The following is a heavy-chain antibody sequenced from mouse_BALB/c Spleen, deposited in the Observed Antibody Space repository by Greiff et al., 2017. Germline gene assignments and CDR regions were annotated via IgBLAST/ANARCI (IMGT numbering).Heavy chain of an antibody. Sequence: VQLQQSGAELVKPGASVKLSCKASGYTFTSYWMHWVKQRPGQGLEWIGEINPSNGRTNYNEKFKSKATLTVDKSSSTAYMQLSSLTSEDSAVYYCTRTRRDYDRAMDYWGQRTSVTVSS. J-gene: IGHJ4*01. D-gene: IGHD2-4*01. V-gene: IGHV1S81*02. CDR1: GYTFTSYW. CDR2: INPSNGRT. CDR3: TRTRRDYDRAMDY.